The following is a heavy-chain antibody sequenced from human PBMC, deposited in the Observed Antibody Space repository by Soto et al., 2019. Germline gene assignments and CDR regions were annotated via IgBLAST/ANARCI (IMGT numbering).Heavy chain of an antibody. V-gene: IGHV3-23*01. CDR2: ISSGGST. CDR3: AKLLEQNFDY. Sequence: EVQLLESGGGLIQPGGSLRLSCASSGFTFSTHALSWVRQAPGKGLEWVSTISSGGSTNYGDSVRVRFDICRDNSKNTLYLQMNSLRAEDTAVYYCAKLLEQNFDYWGQGTLVTVSS. CDR1: GFTFSTHA. J-gene: IGHJ4*02.